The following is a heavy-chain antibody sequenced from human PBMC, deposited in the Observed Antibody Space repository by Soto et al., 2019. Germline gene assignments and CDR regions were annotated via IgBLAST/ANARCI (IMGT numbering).Heavy chain of an antibody. CDR1: GYIFSTYW. Sequence: EVQLVQSGAEVKKPGESLKISCKSSGYIFSTYWIAWVRQMPGKGLEWRGIIYPGDSDTRYSPSFEGQVTISADKSISTAYLQWSSLKASDTAMYYCARYGTSGSRGCDYWGQGTLVTVSS. V-gene: IGHV5-51*01. D-gene: IGHD1-26*01. CDR2: IYPGDSDT. CDR3: ARYGTSGSRGCDY. J-gene: IGHJ4*02.